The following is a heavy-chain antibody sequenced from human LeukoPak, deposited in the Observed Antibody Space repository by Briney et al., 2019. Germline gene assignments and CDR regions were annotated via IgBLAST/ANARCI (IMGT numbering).Heavy chain of an antibody. J-gene: IGHJ5*02. Sequence: PSETLSLTCTVSGGSISSHYWSWIRQPPGKGLEWIGYIYYSGSTNYNPSLKSRVTISVDTSKNQFSLKLSSVTAADTAVYYCARDRGGYSSSWRNQGWFDPWGQGTLVTVSS. CDR1: GGSISSHY. V-gene: IGHV4-59*11. D-gene: IGHD6-13*01. CDR3: ARDRGGYSSSWRNQGWFDP. CDR2: IYYSGST.